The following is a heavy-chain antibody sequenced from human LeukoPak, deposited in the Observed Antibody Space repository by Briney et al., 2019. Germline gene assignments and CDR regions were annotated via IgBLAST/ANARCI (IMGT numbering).Heavy chain of an antibody. Sequence: GASVKVSCKASGYTFTGYYMHWVRQAPGQGLEWMGRINPNSGGTNYAQKFQGRVTMTRDTSISTAYMELSRLRSDDTAVYYCARGQLELRENYYGMDVWGQGTTVTVSS. D-gene: IGHD1-7*01. J-gene: IGHJ6*02. CDR3: ARGQLELRENYYGMDV. CDR1: GYTFTGYY. CDR2: INPNSGGT. V-gene: IGHV1-2*06.